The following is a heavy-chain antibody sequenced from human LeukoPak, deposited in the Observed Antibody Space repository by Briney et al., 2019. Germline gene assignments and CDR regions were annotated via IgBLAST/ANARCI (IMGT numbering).Heavy chain of an antibody. CDR1: GGTFSSYA. Sequence: GASVKVSCKASGGTFSSYAISWVRQAPGQGLEWMGGIIPIFGTGNYAQKFQGRVTITADETTSTAYMELSSLRSEATAVYYCARDKPGGYLVAAFDIWGQGTMVTVSS. J-gene: IGHJ3*02. V-gene: IGHV1-69*13. CDR2: IIPIFGTG. D-gene: IGHD3-22*01. CDR3: ARDKPGGYLVAAFDI.